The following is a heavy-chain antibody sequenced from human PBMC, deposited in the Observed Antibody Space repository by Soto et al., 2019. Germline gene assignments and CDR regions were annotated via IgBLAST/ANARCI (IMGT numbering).Heavy chain of an antibody. D-gene: IGHD6-19*01. Sequence: QVQLQESGPGLVKPSGTLSLTCAVSGGSISSSNWWSWVRQPPGKGLEWIGEIYHSGSTNYNPSLKSRVTISVDKSKNQFSLKLSSVTAADTAVYYGARRGRYSSGWYYFDYWGQGTLVTVSS. V-gene: IGHV4-4*02. J-gene: IGHJ4*02. CDR2: IYHSGST. CDR3: ARRGRYSSGWYYFDY. CDR1: GGSISSSNW.